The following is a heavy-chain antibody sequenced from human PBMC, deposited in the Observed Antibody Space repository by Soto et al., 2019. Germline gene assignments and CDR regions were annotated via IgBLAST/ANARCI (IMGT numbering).Heavy chain of an antibody. CDR1: GGSISSYY. CDR3: ARLLSTFSPLQLVGEFSVFDP. CDR2: IYYSGST. D-gene: IGHD1-1*01. Sequence: SETLSLTCTVSGGSISSYYWSWIRQPPGKGLEWIGYIYYSGSTNYNPSLKSRVTISVDTSKNQFSLKLSSVTAADTAVYYCARLLSTFSPLQLVGEFSVFDPWGQGTLVTVSS. V-gene: IGHV4-59*08. J-gene: IGHJ5*02.